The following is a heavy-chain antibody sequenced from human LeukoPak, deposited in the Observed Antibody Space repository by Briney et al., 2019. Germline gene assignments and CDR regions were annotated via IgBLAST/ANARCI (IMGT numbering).Heavy chain of an antibody. V-gene: IGHV4-59*02. D-gene: IGHD4/OR15-4a*01. CDR3: ARDHLPAGAPGYYMDV. CDR1: GGSVSSHF. CDR2: IYNSGIT. J-gene: IGHJ6*03. Sequence: SETLSLTCTVSGGSVSSHFWSWIRQPPGKGLESIGYIYNSGITNYNPSLKSRVTMSVDTSKNQFSLMLRSVTAADTAVYYCARDHLPAGAPGYYMDVWGKATTVTVSS.